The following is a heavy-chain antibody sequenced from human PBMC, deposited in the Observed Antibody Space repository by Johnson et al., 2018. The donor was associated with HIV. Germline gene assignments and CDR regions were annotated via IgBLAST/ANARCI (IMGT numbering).Heavy chain of an antibody. CDR3: ARDRCYWDSFDI. V-gene: IGHV3-11*04. CDR1: RFTFSDYY. D-gene: IGHD3-10*01. Sequence: QVQLVESGGGLVKPGGSLRLSCAASRFTFSDYYMSWIRQTPGKGLEWVSYISSSGGTIYYADSVKGRFSISRDNAKNSLYLQMNSLRAEDTGVYYCARDRCYWDSFDIWGQGTMVTVSS. J-gene: IGHJ3*02. CDR2: ISSSGGTI.